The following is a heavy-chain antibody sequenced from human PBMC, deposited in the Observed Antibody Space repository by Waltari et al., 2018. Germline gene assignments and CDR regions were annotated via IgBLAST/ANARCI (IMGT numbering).Heavy chain of an antibody. Sequence: QVQLVQSGPEVKKPGASVRVSCKVSGYTLSDLSMHWVRQAPGKGLEWMGGFDPEDGETFYAQKFQGRRTMTEDTSTDTAYMDLTSLRFEDTAVYYCAAETTVGQWLAELRGLDVWGQGTTVTVSS. CDR2: FDPEDGET. D-gene: IGHD6-19*01. CDR3: AAETTVGQWLAELRGLDV. V-gene: IGHV1-24*01. CDR1: GYTLSDLS. J-gene: IGHJ6*02.